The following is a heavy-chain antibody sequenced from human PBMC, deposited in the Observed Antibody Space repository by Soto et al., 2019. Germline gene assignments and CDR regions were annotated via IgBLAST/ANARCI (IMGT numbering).Heavy chain of an antibody. CDR1: GGSISSYY. CDR2: IYYSGST. Sequence: SETLSLTCTVSGGSISSYYWSWIRQPPGKGLEWIGYIYYSGSTNYNPSLKSRVTISVDTSKNQFSLKLTSVTAADTAVYYCARRYRGNFDYWGQGTLVTVSS. CDR3: ARRYRGNFDY. D-gene: IGHD3-16*02. V-gene: IGHV4-59*01. J-gene: IGHJ4*02.